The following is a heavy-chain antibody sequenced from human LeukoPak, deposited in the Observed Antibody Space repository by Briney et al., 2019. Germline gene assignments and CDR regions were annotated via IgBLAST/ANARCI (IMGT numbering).Heavy chain of an antibody. CDR2: INPNSGGT. J-gene: IGHJ3*02. CDR1: GYTFTGYY. V-gene: IGHV1-2*06. D-gene: IGHD3-22*01. CDR3: ARSYDSIPAHAFDI. Sequence: ASVKVSCKASGYTFTGYYMHWVRQAPGQGLEWMGRINPNSGGTNYAQKFQGRVTMTRDTSISTAYMELSRLRSDDTAVYYCARSYDSIPAHAFDIWGQGTMVTVSS.